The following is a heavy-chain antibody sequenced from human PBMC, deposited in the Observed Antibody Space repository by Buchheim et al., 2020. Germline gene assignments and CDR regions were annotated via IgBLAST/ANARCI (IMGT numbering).Heavy chain of an antibody. Sequence: QVQLVESGGGLVKPGGSLRLSCAASGFTFSDYYMSWIRQAPGKGLEWVSYISSSGSTIYYADSVKGRFTISRDNAKNSLYLQMNSLRAEDTAVYYCARDIPLFWPVGGVGGNSPEYMNWFDPWGQGTL. V-gene: IGHV3-11*01. D-gene: IGHD4-23*01. CDR2: ISSSGSTI. J-gene: IGHJ5*02. CDR1: GFTFSDYY. CDR3: ARDIPLFWPVGGVGGNSPEYMNWFDP.